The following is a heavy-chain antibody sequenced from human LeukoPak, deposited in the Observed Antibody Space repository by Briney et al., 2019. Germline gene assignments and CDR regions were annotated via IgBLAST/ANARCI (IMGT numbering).Heavy chain of an antibody. J-gene: IGHJ4*02. Sequence: GGSLRLSCAASGNYWMHWVRQAPGKGLVWVSHINSDGSWTSYADSVKGRFTISTDNAKNTVYLQMNNLRAEDTAVYYCVSFYETYWGRGTLVTVSS. D-gene: IGHD2/OR15-2a*01. CDR3: VSFYETY. CDR1: GNYW. CDR2: INSDGSWT. V-gene: IGHV3-74*01.